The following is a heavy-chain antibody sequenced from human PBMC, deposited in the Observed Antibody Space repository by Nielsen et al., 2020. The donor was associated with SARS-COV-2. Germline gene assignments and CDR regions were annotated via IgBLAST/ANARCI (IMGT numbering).Heavy chain of an antibody. CDR3: ARGKGGPL. CDR1: GGSFSGYY. Sequence: GSLRLSCAVYGGSFSGYYWSWIRQPPGKGLEWIGEINHSGSTNYNPSLKSRVTISVDTSKNQFSLKLSSVTAADTAVYYCARGKGGPLWGQGTLVTVSS. J-gene: IGHJ4*02. V-gene: IGHV4-34*01. CDR2: INHSGST.